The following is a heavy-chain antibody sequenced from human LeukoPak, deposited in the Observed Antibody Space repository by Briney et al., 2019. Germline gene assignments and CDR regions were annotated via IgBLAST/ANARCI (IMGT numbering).Heavy chain of an antibody. CDR3: ARYYYDSSGHFGYYGMDV. Sequence: ASVKVSCKASGYTFTSYGISWVRQAPGQGLEWMGWIRAYNGNTNYAQKLQGRVTMTTDTSTSTAYMELRSLRSDDTAVYYCARYYYDSSGHFGYYGMDVWGQGTTVTVSS. D-gene: IGHD3-22*01. CDR2: IRAYNGNT. V-gene: IGHV1-18*01. CDR1: GYTFTSYG. J-gene: IGHJ6*02.